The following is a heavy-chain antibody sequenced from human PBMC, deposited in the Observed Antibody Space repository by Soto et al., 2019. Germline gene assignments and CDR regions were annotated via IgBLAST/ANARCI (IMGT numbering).Heavy chain of an antibody. CDR1: GGSISSGGYY. D-gene: IGHD1-26*01. CDR3: ARVEVGAKDAFDI. V-gene: IGHV4-31*03. J-gene: IGHJ3*02. CDR2: IYYSGST. Sequence: PSETLSLTCTVSGGSISSGGYYWSWIRQHPGKGLEWIGYIYYSGSTYYNPSLKSRVTISVDTSKNQFSLKLSSVTAADTAVYYCARVEVGAKDAFDIWGQGTMVTVS.